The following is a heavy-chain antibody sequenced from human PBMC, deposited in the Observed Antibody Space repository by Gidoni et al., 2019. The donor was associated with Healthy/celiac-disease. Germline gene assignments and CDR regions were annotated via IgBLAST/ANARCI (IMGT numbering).Heavy chain of an antibody. CDR2: IYYSGST. V-gene: IGHV4-59*08. CDR1: GGSISSYY. Sequence: QVQLQESGPGLVKPSETLSLTCPVSGGSISSYYWSWIRQPPGKGLEWIGYIYYSGSTNYNPSLKSRVTISVDTSKNQFSLKLSSVTAADTAVYYCARHDPDSSSFDYWGQGTLVTVSS. D-gene: IGHD6-6*01. CDR3: ARHDPDSSSFDY. J-gene: IGHJ4*02.